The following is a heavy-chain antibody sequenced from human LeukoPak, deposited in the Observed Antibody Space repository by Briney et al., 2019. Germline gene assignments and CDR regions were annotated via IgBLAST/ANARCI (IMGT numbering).Heavy chain of an antibody. CDR2: MNPNSGNT. D-gene: IGHD3-22*01. J-gene: IGHJ5*02. CDR3: ARKGTHSSGFLRRYWFDP. V-gene: IGHV1-8*01. Sequence: ASVKVSCKASGYTFTSYDINWVRQATGQGLEWMGWMNPNSGNTGYAQKFQGRVTMTRDTSISTAYMELSSLRSEDTAVYYCARKGTHSSGFLRRYWFDPWGQGTLVTVSS. CDR1: GYTFTSYD.